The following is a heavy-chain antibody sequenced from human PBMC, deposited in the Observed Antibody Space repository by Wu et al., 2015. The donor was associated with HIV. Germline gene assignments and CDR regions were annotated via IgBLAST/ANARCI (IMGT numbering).Heavy chain of an antibody. CDR3: ARAVYGSGSYYLKWFDP. CDR2: MNPNSGNT. Sequence: QVQLVQSGAEVKKPGASVMVSCKASGYTFTSYDINWVRQATGQGLEWMGWMNPNSGNTGYAQKFQGRVTMTRNTSISTASMELSSLRSEDTAVYYCARAVYGSGSYYLKWFDPGAREPWSPSPQ. D-gene: IGHD3-10*01. V-gene: IGHV1-8*01. CDR1: GYTFTSYD. J-gene: IGHJ5*02.